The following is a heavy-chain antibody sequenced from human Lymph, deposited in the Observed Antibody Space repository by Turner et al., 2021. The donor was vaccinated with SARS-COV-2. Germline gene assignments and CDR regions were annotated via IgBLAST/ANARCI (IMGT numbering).Heavy chain of an antibody. V-gene: IGHV1-8*01. CDR3: ARGRYSGGGMDV. CDR2: MNPNSGNT. Sequence: QAQLVQAGAEVKKPGASVKVSCKASGYTFTSYDINWVRQATGQGLEWMGWMNPNSGNTGYAQKFQGRVTMTRNISISTAYMELSTLRSEDTAVYYCARGRYSGGGMDVWGQGTTVTVSS. D-gene: IGHD1-26*01. CDR1: GYTFTSYD. J-gene: IGHJ6*02.